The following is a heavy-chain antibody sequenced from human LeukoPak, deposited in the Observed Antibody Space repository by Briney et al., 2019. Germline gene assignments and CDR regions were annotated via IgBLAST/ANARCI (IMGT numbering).Heavy chain of an antibody. CDR2: MSFDGSIK. D-gene: IGHD3-10*01. J-gene: IGHJ6*03. V-gene: IGHV3-30*04. Sequence: GGSLRLSCAASGFTFSNYAMHWVRQAPGKGLEWVALMSFDGSIKYYADSVKGRFTISRDNSKNMLYLQMNRLRTEDTAVYYCAKEGSTNYYYYYMNVWGKGTTVTVSS. CDR1: GFTFSNYA. CDR3: AKEGSTNYYYYYMNV.